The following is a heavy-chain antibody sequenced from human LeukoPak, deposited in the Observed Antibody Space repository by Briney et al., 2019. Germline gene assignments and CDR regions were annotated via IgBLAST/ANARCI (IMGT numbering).Heavy chain of an antibody. Sequence: ASVKVSCKASGYTFTSYGISRVRQAPGQRLEWMGWNSAYNGNTNYAQKLQGRVTITTDTSTSTAYLELRRLRSDDTAVYYCARDLGSGWFNGWFDPWGQGTLVTVSS. D-gene: IGHD6-19*01. CDR1: GYTFTSYG. J-gene: IGHJ5*02. CDR2: NSAYNGNT. V-gene: IGHV1-18*01. CDR3: ARDLGSGWFNGWFDP.